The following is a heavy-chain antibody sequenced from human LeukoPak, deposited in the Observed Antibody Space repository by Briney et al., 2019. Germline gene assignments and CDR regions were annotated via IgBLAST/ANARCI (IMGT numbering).Heavy chain of an antibody. CDR2: ISHDGSNR. D-gene: IGHD3-10*01. Sequence: GRSLRLSSAASGFDFSSYVMHWVRQAPGKGLEWVAVISHDGSNRYYADSVKGRFTISRDNSVNTLDLQMNSLGGEDTAMHYCVRDISGEKSFDYWGQGTLVTVSS. CDR3: VRDISGEKSFDY. V-gene: IGHV3-30*04. J-gene: IGHJ4*02. CDR1: GFDFSSYV.